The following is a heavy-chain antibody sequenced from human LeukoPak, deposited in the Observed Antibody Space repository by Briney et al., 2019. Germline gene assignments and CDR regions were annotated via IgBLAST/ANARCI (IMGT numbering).Heavy chain of an antibody. D-gene: IGHD3-3*01. J-gene: IGHJ4*02. CDR3: AKDRGDFWSAFDY. Sequence: PGGSLRLSCAASGSTFSSYAMNWVRQAPGKGLEWVSAISGSGGSTYYADSVKGRFTISRDNSKNTLNLQMNSLRAEDTAVYYCAKDRGDFWSAFDYWGQGTLVTVSS. V-gene: IGHV3-23*01. CDR2: ISGSGGST. CDR1: GSTFSSYA.